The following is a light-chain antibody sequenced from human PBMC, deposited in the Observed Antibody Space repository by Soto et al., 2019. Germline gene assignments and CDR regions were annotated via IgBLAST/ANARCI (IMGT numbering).Light chain of an antibody. J-gene: IGKJ1*01. V-gene: IGKV3-15*01. Sequence: EIVMTQSPATLSVSPGERATLSCRASQSVSSDLACYQQKPGQAPRLLIYGASTRATDIPARFSGSGSGTEFTLTISSLQSEDFAVYYCQQYNNWPRWTFGQGT. CDR1: QSVSSD. CDR3: QQYNNWPRWT. CDR2: GAS.